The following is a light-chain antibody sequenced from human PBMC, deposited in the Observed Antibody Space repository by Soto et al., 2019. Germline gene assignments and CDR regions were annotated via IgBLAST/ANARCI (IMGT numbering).Light chain of an antibody. J-gene: IGKJ4*01. CDR3: QQYDNFVLT. CDR2: DAS. CDR1: QDIANF. Sequence: DIQMTQSPSSLSASVGDRVSITCQASQDIANFLNWYQQKPGKAPKLLIYDASNLKTGVPSRFSGSGSGTDFTLTIGSLQPEDIATYYCQQYDNFVLTFGGGTKVEIK. V-gene: IGKV1-33*01.